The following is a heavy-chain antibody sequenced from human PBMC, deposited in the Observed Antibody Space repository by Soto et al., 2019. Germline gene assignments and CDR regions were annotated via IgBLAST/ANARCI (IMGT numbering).Heavy chain of an antibody. Sequence: QIQLMQSGPEVKKPGASVKVSCKASGYSISTYGLSWVRQSPGQGLEWMGWISAYSGYTDYAQTLQGRVTLTTDTSTNTAYMELRSLRSDDACVYYCATGPPHLTIGAVPGLYLGQGTLVTVSS. J-gene: IGHJ4*02. CDR1: GYSISTYG. V-gene: IGHV1-18*01. D-gene: IGHD4-4*01. CDR3: ATGPPHLTIGAVPGLY. CDR2: ISAYSGYT.